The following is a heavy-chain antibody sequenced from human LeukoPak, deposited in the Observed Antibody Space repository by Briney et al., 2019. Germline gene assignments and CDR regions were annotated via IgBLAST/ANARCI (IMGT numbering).Heavy chain of an antibody. D-gene: IGHD6-19*01. CDR2: IGTAGDT. V-gene: IGHV3-13*01. CDR3: AGAGSETQWRAFDF. Sequence: PGGSLRLSCAASGFTFSRYDMHWVCQATGKGLEWVSGIGTAGDTYYAGSVKGRFTISRENAKNSLYLQMNSLTAGDTAVYYCAGAGSETQWRAFDFWGQGALVTVFS. J-gene: IGHJ4*02. CDR1: GFTFSRYD.